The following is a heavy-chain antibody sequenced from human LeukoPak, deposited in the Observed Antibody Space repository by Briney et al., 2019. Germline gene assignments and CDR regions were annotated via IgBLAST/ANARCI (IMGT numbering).Heavy chain of an antibody. D-gene: IGHD1-26*01. Sequence: SETLSLTCTVSGASVSSASYWTWIRQPPGKGVEWIAHIYNGVNTNYNPSLRSRVTISVDTSKNQFSLRLNSVTAADTAVYYCARSRAFNSGAFDPWGQGSLVTVSS. CDR1: GASVSSASY. CDR2: IYNGVNT. V-gene: IGHV4-61*01. CDR3: ARSRAFNSGAFDP. J-gene: IGHJ5*02.